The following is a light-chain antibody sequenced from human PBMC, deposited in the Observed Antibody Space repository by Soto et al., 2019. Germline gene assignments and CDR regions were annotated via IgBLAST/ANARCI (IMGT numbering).Light chain of an antibody. CDR2: DVS. J-gene: IGLJ1*01. CDR3: SSYTSSSTLYV. Sequence: QSALTQPASVSGSPGQSITISCTGTSSDVGGYNYVSWYQQHPGKVPKLMIYDVSNRPSGVSNRSSGSKSGNTASLTISGLQAEDEADYYCSSYTSSSTLYVFGTGTKVTVL. CDR1: SSDVGGYNY. V-gene: IGLV2-14*01.